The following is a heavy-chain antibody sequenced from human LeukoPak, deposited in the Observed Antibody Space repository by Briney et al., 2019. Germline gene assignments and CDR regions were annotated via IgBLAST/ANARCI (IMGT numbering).Heavy chain of an antibody. CDR2: IIPIFGTA. J-gene: IGHJ4*02. D-gene: IGHD1-26*01. CDR3: ARDPSGSFNFDY. V-gene: IGHV1-69*13. CDR1: GGTFSSYA. Sequence: ASVKVSCKASGGTFSSYAISWVRQAPGQGLEWMGGIIPIFGTANYVQKFQDRVTLTADESTSTAYMELSSLSSEDAAVYYCARDPSGSFNFDYWGQGTLVSVSS.